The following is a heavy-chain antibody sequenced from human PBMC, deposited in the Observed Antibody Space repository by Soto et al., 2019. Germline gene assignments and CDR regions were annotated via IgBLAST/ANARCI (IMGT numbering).Heavy chain of an antibody. V-gene: IGHV3-23*01. CDR1: GFTISSYA. J-gene: IGHJ4*02. CDR3: AKNPAVPYYFDY. CDR2: ISDRGATT. Sequence: EVQLLESGGGLVQPGGSLRLSCAASGFTISSYAMSWVRQAPGKGLEWVSAISDRGATTHYADSVKGRFTISRDNSKNTLYLQMNSLRAEDTAVYYCAKNPAVPYYFDYWGQGTLVTVSS. D-gene: IGHD1-1*01.